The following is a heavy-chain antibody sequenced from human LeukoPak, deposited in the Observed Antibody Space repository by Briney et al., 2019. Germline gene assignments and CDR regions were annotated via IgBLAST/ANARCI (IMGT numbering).Heavy chain of an antibody. Sequence: SETLSLTCTVSGGSISSYYWSWIRQPPGKGLEWIGYIYYSGSTNYNPSLKSRVTISVDTSKNQFSLKLSSVTAADTAVYYCASGVPVSNFDYWGQGTRVTVSS. D-gene: IGHD2-8*01. CDR2: IYYSGST. V-gene: IGHV4-59*01. CDR3: ASGVPVSNFDY. CDR1: GGSISSYY. J-gene: IGHJ4*02.